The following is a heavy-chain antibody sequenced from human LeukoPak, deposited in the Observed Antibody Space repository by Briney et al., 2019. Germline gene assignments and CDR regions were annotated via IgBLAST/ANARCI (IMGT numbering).Heavy chain of an antibody. CDR2: INHSGST. Sequence: PSETLSLTCAVYGGSFSGYYWSWIRQPPGKGLEWIGEINHSGSTNYNPSLKSRVTISVDTSKNQFSLKLSSVTAADTAVYYCARAFRARYFDLWGRGTLVTVSS. D-gene: IGHD2/OR15-2a*01. CDR1: GGSFSGYY. CDR3: ARAFRARYFDL. J-gene: IGHJ2*01. V-gene: IGHV4-34*01.